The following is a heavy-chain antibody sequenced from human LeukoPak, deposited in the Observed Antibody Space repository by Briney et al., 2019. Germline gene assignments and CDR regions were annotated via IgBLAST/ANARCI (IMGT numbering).Heavy chain of an antibody. D-gene: IGHD3-22*01. V-gene: IGHV3-30*18. CDR2: ISYDGSNK. J-gene: IGHJ1*01. CDR3: AKEADSTGYHEYFHH. CDR1: EFTFSSYG. Sequence: PGRSLRLSCAASEFTFSSYGMHWVRQAPGKGLEWVAFISYDGSNKYYADSVKGRFTISRDNSKSTLYLQMNSLRAEDTAVYYCAKEADSTGYHEYFHHWARAPWSPSPQ.